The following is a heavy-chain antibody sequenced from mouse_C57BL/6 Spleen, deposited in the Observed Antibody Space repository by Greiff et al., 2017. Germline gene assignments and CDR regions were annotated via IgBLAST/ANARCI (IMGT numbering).Heavy chain of an antibody. D-gene: IGHD2-1*01. Sequence: VQLQQSGPELVKPGASVKISCKASGYSFTGYYMNWVKQSPEKSLEWIGEINPSTGGTTYNQKFKAKATLTVDKSSSTAYMQLKSLTSEDSAVYYCARSRGNYVLFDYWGQGTTLTVSS. CDR3: ARSRGNYVLFDY. V-gene: IGHV1-42*01. J-gene: IGHJ2*01. CDR2: INPSTGGT. CDR1: GYSFTGYY.